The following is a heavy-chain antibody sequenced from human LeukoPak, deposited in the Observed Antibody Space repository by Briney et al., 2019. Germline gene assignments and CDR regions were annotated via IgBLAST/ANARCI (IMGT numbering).Heavy chain of an antibody. J-gene: IGHJ4*02. CDR3: ARVDLSVAVAGKIDY. D-gene: IGHD6-19*01. CDR1: GGSIHGHY. Sequence: PSETLSLTCTVSGGSIHGHYWSWIRQPPGKGLEWIGYVYHSGSTDNNPSFKSRATISVDTSKNQFSLKLISVTAADTAVYYCARVDLSVAVAGKIDYWGQGTLVTVSS. CDR2: VYHSGST. V-gene: IGHV4-59*08.